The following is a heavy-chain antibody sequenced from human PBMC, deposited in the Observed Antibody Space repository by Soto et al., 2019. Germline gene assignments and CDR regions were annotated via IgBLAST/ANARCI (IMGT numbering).Heavy chain of an antibody. Sequence: ASVKVSCKASGGTFSSYAISWVRQAPGQGLEWMGGIIPIFGTANYAQKFQGRVTITADESTSTAYMELSSLRSEDTAVYYCARPQQGSFFGMDVWGQGTTVPVSS. CDR1: GGTFSSYA. D-gene: IGHD2-15*01. V-gene: IGHV1-69*13. CDR3: ARPQQGSFFGMDV. J-gene: IGHJ6*02. CDR2: IIPIFGTA.